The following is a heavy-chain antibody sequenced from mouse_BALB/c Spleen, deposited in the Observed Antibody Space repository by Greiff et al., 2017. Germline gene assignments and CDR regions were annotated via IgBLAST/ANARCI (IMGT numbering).Heavy chain of an antibody. Sequence: EVKLMESGPGLVKPSQSLSLTCSVTGYSITSGYYWNWIRQFPGNQLEWMGYISYDGSNNYNPSLKNRISITRDTSKNQFFLKLNSVTTEDTATYYCARDWDYERGNYAMDYWGQGTSVTVSS. D-gene: IGHD2-4*01. CDR2: ISYDGSN. J-gene: IGHJ4*01. V-gene: IGHV3-6*02. CDR3: ARDWDYERGNYAMDY. CDR1: GYSITSGYY.